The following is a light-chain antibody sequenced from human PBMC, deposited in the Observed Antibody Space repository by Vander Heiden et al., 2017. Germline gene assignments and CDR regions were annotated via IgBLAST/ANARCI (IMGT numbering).Light chain of an antibody. V-gene: IGLV2-14*01. J-gene: IGLJ3*02. CDR3: CSDTSSSNGV. CDR2: EVS. CDR1: SSDVGGYNY. Sequence: QSALTQPASVSGSPGQSITISCTGTSSDVGGYNYVSWYQPHPGNSPHLLIYEVSIRPAGVSTRFSGSKSGNTASLTISGLKAEDDADYYCCSDTSSSNGVFGGGTKLTVL.